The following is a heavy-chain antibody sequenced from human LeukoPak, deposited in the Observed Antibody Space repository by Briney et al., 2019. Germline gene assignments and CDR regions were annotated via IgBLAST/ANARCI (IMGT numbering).Heavy chain of an antibody. Sequence: ASVKVSCKASGYTFTDYYLHWVRQAPGQGLEWMGWINPNSGGTNYAQKFQGRVTMTRDTSISTAYMELSRLRSDDTAVYYCARDLRSSVRGVKDYYYGMDVWGQGTTVTVSS. CDR1: GYTFTDYY. CDR2: INPNSGGT. J-gene: IGHJ6*02. CDR3: ARDLRSSVRGVKDYYYGMDV. V-gene: IGHV1-2*02. D-gene: IGHD3-10*01.